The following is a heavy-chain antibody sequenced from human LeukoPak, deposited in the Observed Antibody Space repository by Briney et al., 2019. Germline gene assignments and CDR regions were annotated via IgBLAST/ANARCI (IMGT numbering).Heavy chain of an antibody. CDR2: ISSSSSYI. D-gene: IGHD4-23*01. CDR1: GFIFSSYS. Sequence: GGSLRLSCAASGFIFSSYSMNWVRQAPGKGLEWVSSISSSSSYIYYADSVKGRFTISRDNAKNSLYLQMNSLRAEDTAVYYCARGPGKGGNGADYWGQGTLVTVSS. CDR3: ARGPGKGGNGADY. J-gene: IGHJ4*02. V-gene: IGHV3-21*01.